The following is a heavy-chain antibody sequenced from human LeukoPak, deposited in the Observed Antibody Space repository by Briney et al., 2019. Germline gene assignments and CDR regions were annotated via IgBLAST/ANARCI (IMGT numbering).Heavy chain of an antibody. CDR2: INPNSGGT. J-gene: IGHJ5*02. Sequence: ASVTVSCRASGYTFTGYYMHWVRQAPGQGLEWMGWINPNSGGTNYAQKFQGRVTMTRDTSISTAYMELSRLRSDDTAVYYCARDPCSGGRCPNNWFDPWGQGTLVTVSS. V-gene: IGHV1-2*02. CDR1: GYTFTGYY. CDR3: ARDPCSGGRCPNNWFDP. D-gene: IGHD2-15*01.